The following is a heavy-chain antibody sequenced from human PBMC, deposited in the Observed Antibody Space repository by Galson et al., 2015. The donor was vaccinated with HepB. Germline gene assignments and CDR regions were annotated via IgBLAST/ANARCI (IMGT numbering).Heavy chain of an antibody. CDR1: GFTFSSYA. Sequence: SLRLSCAASGFTFSSYAMHWVRQAPGKGLEWVAVISYDGSNKYYADSVKGRFTISRDNSKNTLYLQMNSLRAEDTAVYYCARDLSSGWYARFDYWGQGTLVTVSS. CDR2: ISYDGSNK. J-gene: IGHJ4*02. V-gene: IGHV3-30-3*01. CDR3: ARDLSSGWYARFDY. D-gene: IGHD6-19*01.